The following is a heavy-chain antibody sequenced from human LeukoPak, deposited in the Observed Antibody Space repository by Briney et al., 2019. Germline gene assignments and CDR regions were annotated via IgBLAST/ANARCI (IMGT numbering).Heavy chain of an antibody. V-gene: IGHV3-21*01. CDR3: AREVSEGFDF. Sequence: GGSLRLSRTASGFTFSGYSMNWIRQAPGKGLEWVSSFGTRSTSIYHAGSVKGRFAISRDNAKNSLYLQMNSLRAEDTALYYCAREVSEGFDFWGQGTLVTVSS. CDR1: GFTFSGYS. J-gene: IGHJ4*02. D-gene: IGHD3-22*01. CDR2: FGTRSTSI.